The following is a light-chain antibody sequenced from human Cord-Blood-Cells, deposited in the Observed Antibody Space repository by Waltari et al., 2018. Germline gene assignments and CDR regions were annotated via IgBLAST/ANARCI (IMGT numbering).Light chain of an antibody. CDR1: QSVSSY. V-gene: IGKV3-11*01. CDR2: DAS. CDR3: QQRSNWPPGTLT. J-gene: IGKJ4*01. Sequence: ELVLTQSPAPLSLSPGDRATLPCRASQSVSSYLAWYQQKPGQAPRLLIYDASNRATGIPGRFSGSGSGTEFTLTISSLEPEDFAVYYCQQRSNWPPGTLTFGGGTKVEIK.